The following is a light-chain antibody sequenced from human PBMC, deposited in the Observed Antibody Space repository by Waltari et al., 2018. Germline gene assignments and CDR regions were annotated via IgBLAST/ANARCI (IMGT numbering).Light chain of an antibody. Sequence: DIQMTQSPSSLSASIGDRVNITCRASQSIRRSLSWNQQNAGKSPRLLIFGAISLQSGVPSRFSGTDSGTDFTLTISSLQPEDSAMYYCQQNYNVPPTFGGGTKVEIK. CDR3: QQNYNVPPT. CDR2: GAI. V-gene: IGKV1-39*01. J-gene: IGKJ4*01. CDR1: QSIRRS.